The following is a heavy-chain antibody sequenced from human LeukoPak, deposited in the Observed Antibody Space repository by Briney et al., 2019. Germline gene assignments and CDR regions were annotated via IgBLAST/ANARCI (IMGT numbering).Heavy chain of an antibody. CDR2: INPNSGGT. J-gene: IGHJ5*02. V-gene: IGHV1-2*02. Sequence: ASVKVSCKAFGYTFTGYYMHWVRQAPGQGLEWMGWINPNSGGTNYAQKFQGRVTMTRDTSISTAYMELSRLRSDDTAVYYCASISVLPAAIRDWNWFDPWGQRTLVTVCS. CDR3: ASISVLPAAIRDWNWFDP. D-gene: IGHD2-2*02. CDR1: GYTFTGYY.